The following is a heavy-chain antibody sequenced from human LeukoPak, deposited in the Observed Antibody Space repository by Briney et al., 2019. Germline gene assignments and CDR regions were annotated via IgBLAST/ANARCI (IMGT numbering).Heavy chain of an antibody. D-gene: IGHD2-15*01. CDR2: ISAYNGNT. Sequence: GASVKVSCKASGYTFTSYGISWVRQAPGQGLEWMGWISAYNGNTNYAQKLQGRVTMTTDTSTSTAYMELRSLRSDDTAVYYCARDIVVVVAATIRYYGMDVWGQGTTVTVSS. CDR3: ARDIVVVVAATIRYYGMDV. V-gene: IGHV1-18*01. CDR1: GYTFTSYG. J-gene: IGHJ6*02.